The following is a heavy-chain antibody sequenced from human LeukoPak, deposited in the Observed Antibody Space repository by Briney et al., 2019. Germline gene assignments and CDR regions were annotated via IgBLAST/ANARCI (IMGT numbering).Heavy chain of an antibody. V-gene: IGHV3-53*01. Sequence: HPGGSLRLSCAASGFTVSSNYMSWVRQAPGKGLEWVSVIYSGGSTYYADSVKGRFTISRDNSKNTLYLQMNSLRAEDTAVYYCDSILRYYYMDVWGKGTTVTVSS. CDR1: GFTVSSNY. J-gene: IGHJ6*03. CDR2: IYSGGST. D-gene: IGHD4-17*01. CDR3: DSILRYYYMDV.